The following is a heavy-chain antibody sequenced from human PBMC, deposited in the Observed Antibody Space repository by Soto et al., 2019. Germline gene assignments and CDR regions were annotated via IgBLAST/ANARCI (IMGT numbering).Heavy chain of an antibody. CDR2: MKSITDAGTT. J-gene: IGHJ4*02. V-gene: IGHV3-15*01. CDR3: LTQRQAGSSNGYAREDH. Sequence: EVQLVQSGGGLVKPGESLTLSCAGSGFTFANAWMSWVRQAPGKGLEWVGRMKSITDAGTTDLAAPVKGRFSISRDESKYTWYLRITNVKVSDTPLKHCLTQRQAGSSNGYAREDHWGQGTLVTVSS. D-gene: IGHD2-8*01. CDR1: GFTFANAW.